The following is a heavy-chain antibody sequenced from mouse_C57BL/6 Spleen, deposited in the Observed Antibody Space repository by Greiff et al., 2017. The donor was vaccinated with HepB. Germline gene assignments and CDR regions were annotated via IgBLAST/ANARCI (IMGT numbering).Heavy chain of an antibody. J-gene: IGHJ2*01. CDR1: GFTFSSYA. CDR3: TRDGSSPFDY. V-gene: IGHV5-9-1*02. D-gene: IGHD1-1*01. CDR2: ISSGGDYI. Sequence: DVMLVESGEGLVKPGGSLKLSCAASGFTFSSYAMSWVRQTPEKRLEWVAYISSGGDYIYYADTVKGRFTISRDNARNTLYLQMSSLKSEDTAMYYCTRDGSSPFDYWGQGTTLTVSS.